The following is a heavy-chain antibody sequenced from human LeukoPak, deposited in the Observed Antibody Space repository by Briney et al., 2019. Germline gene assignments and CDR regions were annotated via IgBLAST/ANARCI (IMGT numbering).Heavy chain of an antibody. V-gene: IGHV1-46*01. D-gene: IGHD2-21*02. J-gene: IGHJ4*02. CDR1: GYTFTSYY. Sequence: ASVRVSCKASGYTFTSYYMHWVRQAPGQGLEWMGIINPSGGRTSYAQKFQGRVTMTRDTSTGTVYMELSSLRSEDTAVYYCASLRSGDYEGFDYWGLGTLVTVSS. CDR3: ASLRSGDYEGFDY. CDR2: INPSGGRT.